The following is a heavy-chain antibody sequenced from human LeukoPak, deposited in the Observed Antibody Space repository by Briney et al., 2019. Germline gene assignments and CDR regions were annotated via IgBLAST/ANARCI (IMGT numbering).Heavy chain of an antibody. J-gene: IGHJ6*03. V-gene: IGHV4-39*07. D-gene: IGHD3-10*01. CDR2: IFYSGGT. CDR3: ARAVGSGSFQTYYYYMDV. Sequence: SETLSLTCTVSGGSINTPNYYWGWIRQTPGKGLEWIGNIFYSGGTYYSPSLTSRVTISLDTSRNQFSLKLNSVTAADTAVYYCARAVGSGSFQTYYYYMDVWGKGTTVTISS. CDR1: GGSINTPNYY.